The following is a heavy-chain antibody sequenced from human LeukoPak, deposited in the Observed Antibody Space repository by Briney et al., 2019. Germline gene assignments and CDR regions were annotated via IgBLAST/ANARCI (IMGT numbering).Heavy chain of an antibody. D-gene: IGHD2-2*01. J-gene: IGHJ5*02. V-gene: IGHV1-69*01. CDR3: ARAGDIVVVPAAMGWFDP. CDR2: ISPIFGTA. Sequence: ASVKVSCKASGGTFSSYAISWVRQAPGQGLEWVGGISPIFGTANYAQKFQGRVTITADESTSTAYMELSSLRSEDTAVYYCARAGDIVVVPAAMGWFDPWGQGTLVTVSS. CDR1: GGTFSSYA.